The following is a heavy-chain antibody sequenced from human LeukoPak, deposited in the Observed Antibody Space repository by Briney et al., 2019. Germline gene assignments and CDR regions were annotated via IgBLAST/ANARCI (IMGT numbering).Heavy chain of an antibody. Sequence: PSETLSLTCTVSGGSISSYYWSWMRQPAGEGLEWIGRIYTSGSTNYNPSLKSRVTMSVDTSKNQFSLKLSSVTAADTAVYYCARDPISHPFDYWGQGTLVTVSS. J-gene: IGHJ4*02. V-gene: IGHV4-4*07. CDR3: ARDPISHPFDY. CDR2: IYTSGST. CDR1: GGSISSYY.